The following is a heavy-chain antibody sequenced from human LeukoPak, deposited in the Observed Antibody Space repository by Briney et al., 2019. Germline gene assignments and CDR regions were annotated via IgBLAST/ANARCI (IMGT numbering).Heavy chain of an antibody. V-gene: IGHV3-30*18. CDR3: ANLGWYFDY. CDR2: ISYDGSNK. Sequence: GRSLRLSCAASGFTFSSYGMHWVRQAPGKGLEWVAVISYDGSNKYYADSVKGRFTISRDNYKNTLYLQMNSLRAEDTAVYYCANLGWYFDYWGQGTLVTVSS. J-gene: IGHJ4*02. CDR1: GFTFSSYG. D-gene: IGHD2-15*01.